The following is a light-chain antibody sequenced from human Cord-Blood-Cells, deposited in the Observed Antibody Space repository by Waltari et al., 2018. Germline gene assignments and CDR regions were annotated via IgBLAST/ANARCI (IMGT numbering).Light chain of an antibody. V-gene: IGLV2-14*01. CDR3: SSYTSSSTLVV. CDR1: SSDVGGYNY. CDR2: EVS. J-gene: IGLJ2*01. Sequence: QSALTHPASVSGSPGQSITISCPGTSSDVGGYNYVSWYQQHPGKAPKLMIYEVSNRPSGVSNRFSGSKSGNTASLTISGLQAEDEADYYCSSYTSSSTLVVFGGGTKLTVL.